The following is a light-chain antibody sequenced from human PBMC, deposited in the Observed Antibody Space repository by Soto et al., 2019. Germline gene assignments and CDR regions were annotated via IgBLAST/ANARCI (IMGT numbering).Light chain of an antibody. V-gene: IGKV3-15*01. CDR2: GAY. CDR3: QQYNNWPQIT. CDR1: QSVRSN. J-gene: IGKJ5*01. Sequence: DIVMTQSPATLSLSPGDRATLSCRASQSVRSNLAWYQQKPGQAPRLIIYGAYTRATGIPARFSGSGSRTEFTLTISSLQSEDFAVYYCQQYNNWPQITCGQGTRLEIK.